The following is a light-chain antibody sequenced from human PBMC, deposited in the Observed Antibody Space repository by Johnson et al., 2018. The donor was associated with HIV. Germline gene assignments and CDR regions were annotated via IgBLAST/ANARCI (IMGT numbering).Light chain of an antibody. Sequence: QSVLTQPPSVSAAPGQKVTISCSGSSSNIGNNYVSWYQQLPGTAPKLLIYENNKRPSGIPDRFSGSKSGTSATLGITGLQTGDEADYYCGTWDSRLNVFGTGTKVTVL. CDR1: SSNIGNNY. CDR3: GTWDSRLNV. V-gene: IGLV1-51*01. J-gene: IGLJ1*01. CDR2: ENN.